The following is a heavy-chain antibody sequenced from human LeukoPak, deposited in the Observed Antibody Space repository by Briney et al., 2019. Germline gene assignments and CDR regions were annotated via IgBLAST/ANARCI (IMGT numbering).Heavy chain of an antibody. Sequence: GGSLRLSCAASGFTFSTYGMDWVRQAPRKGLAWVAAIAYDTSNQYYAESVKGRFTISRDNSKNTLYLLMNSLRPEDTAVYYCAKGQGQYSPLRNYGMDVWGQGTTVTVSS. J-gene: IGHJ6*02. CDR1: GFTFSTYG. CDR3: AKGQGQYSPLRNYGMDV. V-gene: IGHV3-30*18. D-gene: IGHD2-21*01. CDR2: IAYDTSNQ.